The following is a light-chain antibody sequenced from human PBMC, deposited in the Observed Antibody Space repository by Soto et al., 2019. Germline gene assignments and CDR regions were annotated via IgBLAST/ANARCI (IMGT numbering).Light chain of an antibody. CDR1: QSISSSY. V-gene: IGKV3-20*01. J-gene: IGKJ1*01. CDR3: QQYGSSSWT. CDR2: GAS. Sequence: EIVLRHSPFTLSLSPGKRATLYSMESQSISSSYLAWYQQRPGQAPRLLIYGASSRATGIPDRFSGSGSGTEFTLTISRLETEDFAVYYCQQYGSSSWTFGQGTKVDIK.